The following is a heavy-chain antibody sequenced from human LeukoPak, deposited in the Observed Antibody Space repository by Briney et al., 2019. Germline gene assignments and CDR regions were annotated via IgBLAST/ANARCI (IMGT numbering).Heavy chain of an antibody. Sequence: GGSLRLSCAASGFTFSSYSMNWVRQAPGKGLEWVSSISSSSSYIYYADSVKGRFTISRDNAKNSLYLQMNSLRAEDTAVYYCARARGGYCSSTSCYVRHNYYYYYGMDVWGQGTTVTVSS. J-gene: IGHJ6*02. CDR1: GFTFSSYS. V-gene: IGHV3-21*01. CDR2: ISSSSSYI. CDR3: ARARGGYCSSTSCYVRHNYYYYYGMDV. D-gene: IGHD2-2*01.